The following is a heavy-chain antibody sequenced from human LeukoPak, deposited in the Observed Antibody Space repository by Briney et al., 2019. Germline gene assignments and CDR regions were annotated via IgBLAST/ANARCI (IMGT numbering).Heavy chain of an antibody. D-gene: IGHD5-12*01. CDR2: IYYSGST. V-gene: IGHV4-39*07. CDR3: ARRGPAPQKVANTPYGMDV. CDR1: GGSISSSSYY. J-gene: IGHJ6*02. Sequence: SETLSLTCTVSGGSISSSSYYWGWIRQPPGKGLEWIGSIYYSGSTYYNPSLKSRVTISVDTSKNQFSLKLSSVTAADTAVYYCARRGPAPQKVANTPYGMDVWGQGTTVTVSS.